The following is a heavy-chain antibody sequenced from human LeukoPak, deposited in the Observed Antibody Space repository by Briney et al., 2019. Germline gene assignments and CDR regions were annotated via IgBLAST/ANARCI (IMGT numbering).Heavy chain of an antibody. J-gene: IGHJ4*02. CDR3: ARRVTGRGTYYFDY. D-gene: IGHD3-16*01. CDR1: GGSISTYY. Sequence: SETLSLTCTVSGGSISTYYWTWIRQPPGKGLEWIGYIYYSGSTNYNPALKSRVTISLDTSKNQFSLELNSVTAADTAVYYCARRVTGRGTYYFDYWGQGTLVTVSS. V-gene: IGHV4-59*08. CDR2: IYYSGST.